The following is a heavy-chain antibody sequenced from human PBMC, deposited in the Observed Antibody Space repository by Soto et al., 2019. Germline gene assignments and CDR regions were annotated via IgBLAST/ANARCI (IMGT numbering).Heavy chain of an antibody. CDR1: GGSISSGDYY. D-gene: IGHD6-19*01. CDR2: INHSGST. V-gene: IGHV4-39*07. J-gene: IGHJ4*02. CDR3: AIKGAVAGIGRPYYFDY. Sequence: PSETLSLTCTVSGGSISSGDYYWSWIRQPPGKGLEWIGEINHSGSTNYNPSLKSRVTISVDTSKNQFSLKLSSVTAADTAVYYRAIKGAVAGIGRPYYFDYWGQGTLVTVSS.